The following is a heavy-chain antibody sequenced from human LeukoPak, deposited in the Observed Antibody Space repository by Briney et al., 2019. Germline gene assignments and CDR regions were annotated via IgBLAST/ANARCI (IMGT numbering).Heavy chain of an antibody. V-gene: IGHV4-34*01. CDR1: GESFSDYY. Sequence: SSETLSLTCAVYGESFSDYYWSCIPQPPGKGLEWIGEINHSGRTNYNPSLKSRVTISVDTSKNQFSMKLSSVTAADTAVYYCARVPYYYGSGSWTSGDAFDIWGQGTMVTVSS. D-gene: IGHD3-10*01. CDR3: ARVPYYYGSGSWTSGDAFDI. CDR2: INHSGRT. J-gene: IGHJ3*02.